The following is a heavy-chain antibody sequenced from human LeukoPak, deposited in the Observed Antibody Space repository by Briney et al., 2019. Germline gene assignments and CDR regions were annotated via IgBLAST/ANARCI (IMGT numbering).Heavy chain of an antibody. Sequence: GGSLRLSCSASAFTFSVYWMTWVRQAPGKGLEWVATIKEDGSDKYYVDSVRGRFTISRDNAENSLYLQMNSLTAEDTALYYCVRDGIRDIPGIITIRYDYWGQGTLVTVSS. V-gene: IGHV3-7*05. CDR2: IKEDGSDK. J-gene: IGHJ4*02. CDR3: VRDGIRDIPGIITIRYDY. CDR1: AFTFSVYW. D-gene: IGHD3-10*01.